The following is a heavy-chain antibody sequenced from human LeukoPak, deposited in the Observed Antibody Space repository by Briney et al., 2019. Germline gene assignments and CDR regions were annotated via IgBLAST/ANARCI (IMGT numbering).Heavy chain of an antibody. CDR1: GYTFTSYY. CDR3: ARDVWAGTYYYYYYMDV. CDR2: INPSGGST. D-gene: IGHD3-16*01. Sequence: ASVKVSCKASGYTFTSYYMHWVRQAPGQGLEWMGIINPSGGSTSYAQKFQGRVTMTTDTSTSTAYMELRSLRSDDTAVYYCARDVWAGTYYYYYYMDVWGKGTTVTVSS. V-gene: IGHV1-46*01. J-gene: IGHJ6*03.